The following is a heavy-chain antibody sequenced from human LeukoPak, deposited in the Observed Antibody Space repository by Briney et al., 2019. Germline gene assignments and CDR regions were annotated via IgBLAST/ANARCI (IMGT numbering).Heavy chain of an antibody. D-gene: IGHD1-7*01. J-gene: IGHJ3*02. Sequence: ISILGIANYAQQFQGRVTIIADKSKSTAYMEMSSLRSEDTAVYYCARDAPAGTTSAFDIWGQGTMVTVSS. CDR3: ARDAPAGTTSAFDI. CDR2: ISILGIA. V-gene: IGHV1-69*04.